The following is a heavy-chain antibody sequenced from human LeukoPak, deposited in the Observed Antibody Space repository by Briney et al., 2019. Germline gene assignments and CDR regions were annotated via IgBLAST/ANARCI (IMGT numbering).Heavy chain of an antibody. CDR3: ARGGDFWSAHHLFGFDP. D-gene: IGHD3-3*01. J-gene: IGHJ5*02. CDR2: IIPILGIA. Sequence: SVKVSCKASGGTFSSYAISWVRQAPGQGLEWMGRIIPILGIANYAQKFQGRVTITADKSTSTAYMELSSLRSEDTAVYYCARGGDFWSAHHLFGFDPWGQGTLVTVSS. CDR1: GGTFSSYA. V-gene: IGHV1-69*04.